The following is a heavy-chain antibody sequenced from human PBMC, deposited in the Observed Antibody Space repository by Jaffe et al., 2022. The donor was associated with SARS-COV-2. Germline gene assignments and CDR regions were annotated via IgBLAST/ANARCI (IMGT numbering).Heavy chain of an antibody. V-gene: IGHV2-70*01. CDR1: GFSLSTSGMC. D-gene: IGHD6-19*01. CDR3: ARIRYSSGWFPFDY. J-gene: IGHJ4*02. Sequence: QVTLRESGPALVKPTQTLTLTCTFSGFSLSTSGMCVSWIRQPPGKALEWLALIDWDDDKYYSTSLKTRLTISKDTSKNQVVLTMTNMDPVDTATYYCARIRYSSGWFPFDYWGQGTLVTVSS. CDR2: IDWDDDK.